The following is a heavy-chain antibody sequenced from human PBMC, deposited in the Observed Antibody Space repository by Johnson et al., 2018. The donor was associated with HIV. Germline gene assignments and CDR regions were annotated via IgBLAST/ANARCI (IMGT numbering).Heavy chain of an antibody. J-gene: IGHJ3*02. V-gene: IGHV3-11*04. CDR2: IRSSGSTI. CDR1: GFTFSDYY. D-gene: IGHD5-24*01. CDR3: AREMRWPSKAAFDI. Sequence: QVQLVESGGGLVKPGGSLRLSCAASGFTFSDYYMNWIRQAPGKGLEWVSYIRSSGSTIYYADSVKGRFTISRDNAKNSLYLQINSLRAEDTAVYYCAREMRWPSKAAFDIWGQGTMVTVSS.